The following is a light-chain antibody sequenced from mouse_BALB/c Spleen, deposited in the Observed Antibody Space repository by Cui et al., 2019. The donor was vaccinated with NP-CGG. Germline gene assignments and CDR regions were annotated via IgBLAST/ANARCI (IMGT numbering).Light chain of an antibody. V-gene: IGLV1*01. CDR3: ALWYSNHWV. CDR2: GTN. J-gene: IGLJ1*01. Sequence: QAVVTQESALTTSPGETVTLPCRSSTGAVTTSNYANWVQENPDHLFTGLIGGTNNRAPGIPARFSGSLIGDKAALTITGAQTEDEAIYFCALWYSNHWVFGGGTKLTVL. CDR1: TGAVTTSNY.